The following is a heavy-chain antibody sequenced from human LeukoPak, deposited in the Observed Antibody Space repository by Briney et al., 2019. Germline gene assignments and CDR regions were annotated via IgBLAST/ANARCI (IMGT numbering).Heavy chain of an antibody. CDR3: ARNTLDSYYYYYMDV. CDR1: GGSFSGYY. D-gene: IGHD2-2*02. J-gene: IGHJ6*03. Sequence: SETLSLTCAVYGGSFSGYYWSWIRQPPGKGLEWIGEINHSGSTSYNPSLKSRVTISVDTSKNQFSLKLSSVTAADTAVYYCARNTLDSYYYYYMDVWGKGTTVTVSS. V-gene: IGHV4-34*01. CDR2: INHSGST.